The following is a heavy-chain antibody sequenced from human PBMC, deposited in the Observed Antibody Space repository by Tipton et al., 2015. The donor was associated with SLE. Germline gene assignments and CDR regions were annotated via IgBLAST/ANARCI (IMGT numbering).Heavy chain of an antibody. D-gene: IGHD5-12*01. Sequence: TLSLTCTVSGGPISSYYWSWIRQPAGKGLEWIGRIYTSGSTNYNPSLKSRVTMSVDTSKNQFSLKLSSVTAADTAVYYCARVRYSGYEGAFDIWGQGTMVTVSS. J-gene: IGHJ3*02. CDR1: GGPISSYY. CDR3: ARVRYSGYEGAFDI. CDR2: IYTSGST. V-gene: IGHV4-4*07.